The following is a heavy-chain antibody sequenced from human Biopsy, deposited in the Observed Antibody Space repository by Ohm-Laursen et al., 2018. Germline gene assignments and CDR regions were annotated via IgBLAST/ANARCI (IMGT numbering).Heavy chain of an antibody. D-gene: IGHD2-2*02. CDR1: GFSVNTRGMS. V-gene: IGHV2-70*16. CDR2: IDWDDAK. J-gene: IGHJ6*02. CDR3: ARIPIPIFSAAIVYRHRRHLQGLDV. Sequence: PTQTLTLTCTLSGFSVNTRGMSVTWIRQPPGKALEWLARIDWDDAKFYSASLKSRLTISKGTSGNHVVLTLSDVDPVDTGTYYCARIPIPIFSAAIVYRHRRHLQGLDVWGQGTTVIVSS.